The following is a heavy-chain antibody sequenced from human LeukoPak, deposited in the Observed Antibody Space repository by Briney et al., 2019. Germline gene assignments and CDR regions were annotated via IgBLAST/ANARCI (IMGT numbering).Heavy chain of an antibody. V-gene: IGHV3-30-3*01. CDR3: AGHLLTGFDP. Sequence: GGSLRLSCAASGFTFSRYPTHWVRQAPGKGLEWVAIISSDGSNRYYADSVKGRFTISRDNSNNTLYLQMNSLRAEDTAVYFCAGHLLTGFDPWGQGTLVTVSS. CDR1: GFTFSRYP. D-gene: IGHD2-21*02. CDR2: ISSDGSNR. J-gene: IGHJ5*02.